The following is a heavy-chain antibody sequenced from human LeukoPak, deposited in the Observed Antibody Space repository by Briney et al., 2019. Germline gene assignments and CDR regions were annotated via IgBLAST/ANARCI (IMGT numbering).Heavy chain of an antibody. J-gene: IGHJ6*03. CDR2: IREDGSEK. Sequence: GGSLRLSCEVSGFTFSRYWVTWVRQAPGKGLEWVANIREDGSEKSYVDSVKGRFTCSRGNAKNSVYLQMNSLRAEDTALYYCARGHQGMDVWGKGTTVIVSS. CDR1: GFTFSRYW. CDR3: ARGHQGMDV. V-gene: IGHV3-7*01.